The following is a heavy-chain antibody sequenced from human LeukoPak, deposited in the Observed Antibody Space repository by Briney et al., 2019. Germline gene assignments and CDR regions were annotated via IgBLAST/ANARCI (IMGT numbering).Heavy chain of an antibody. CDR3: ARYQGSGSYYNEGIFDY. J-gene: IGHJ4*02. Sequence: ASVKVSCKASGYTFISYGISWVRQAPGQGLEWMGGIIPIFGTANYAQKFQGRVTITADESTSTAYMELSSLRSEDTAVYYCARYQGSGSYYNEGIFDYWGQGTLVTVSS. CDR1: GYTFISYG. V-gene: IGHV1-69*13. CDR2: IIPIFGTA. D-gene: IGHD3-10*01.